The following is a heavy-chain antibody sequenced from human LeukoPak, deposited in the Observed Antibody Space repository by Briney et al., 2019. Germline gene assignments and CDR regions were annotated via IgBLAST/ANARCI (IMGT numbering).Heavy chain of an antibody. D-gene: IGHD2-15*01. Sequence: GGSLRLSCAASGFTVSSNYMSWVRQAPGKGLEWVSVIYSGGSTYYADSVKGRFTISRDNSKNTLYLQMNSLRAEDTAVYYCAREGVEGYWSGGSCPRFDAFDIWGQGTMVTVSS. V-gene: IGHV3-53*01. J-gene: IGHJ3*02. CDR1: GFTVSSNY. CDR2: IYSGGST. CDR3: AREGVEGYWSGGSCPRFDAFDI.